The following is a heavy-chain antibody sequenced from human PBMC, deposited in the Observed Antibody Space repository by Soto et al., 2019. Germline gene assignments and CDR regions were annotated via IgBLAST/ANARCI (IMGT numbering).Heavy chain of an antibody. J-gene: IGHJ4*02. V-gene: IGHV3-53*01. D-gene: IGHD3-22*01. CDR3: ARDVAYYYDSSGYYY. CDR1: GFTVSSNY. Sequence: PGGSLRLSCAASGFTVSSNYMSWVRQAPGKGLEWVSVIYSGGSTYYADSVKGRFTISRDNSKNTLYLQMNSLRAEDTAVYYCARDVAYYYDSSGYYYWGQGTLVTVSS. CDR2: IYSGGST.